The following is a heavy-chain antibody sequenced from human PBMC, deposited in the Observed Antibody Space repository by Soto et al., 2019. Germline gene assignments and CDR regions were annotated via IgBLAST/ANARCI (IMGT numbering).Heavy chain of an antibody. CDR2: IKTKTHGETT. CDR3: TTGSVEGV. V-gene: IGHV3-15*07. D-gene: IGHD2-15*01. CDR1: GFTFINAW. Sequence: EVQLVESGGGLVKPGGSLTLSCAASGFTFINAWMNWVRQAPGKGLEWVGRIKTKTHGETTDYAAPVKGRFTISRDDSTYALYLQMSSLKADDTAVYYCTTGSVEGVWGQGTRVTVSS. J-gene: IGHJ6*02.